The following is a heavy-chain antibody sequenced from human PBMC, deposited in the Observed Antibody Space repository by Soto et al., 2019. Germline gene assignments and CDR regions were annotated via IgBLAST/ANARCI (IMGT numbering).Heavy chain of an antibody. CDR3: ARAKAPLYSSSWYWFDP. V-gene: IGHV4-59*08. CDR1: GGSFSGYY. D-gene: IGHD6-13*01. Sequence: SETLSLTCAVYGGSFSGYYWSWIRQPPGKGLEWIGYIYYSGSTNYNPSLKSRVTISVDTSKNQFSLKLSSVTAADTAVYYCARAKAPLYSSSWYWFDPWGQGTLVTVSS. J-gene: IGHJ5*02. CDR2: IYYSGST.